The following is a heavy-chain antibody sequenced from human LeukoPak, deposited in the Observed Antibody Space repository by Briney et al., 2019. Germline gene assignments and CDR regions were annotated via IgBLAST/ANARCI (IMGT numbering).Heavy chain of an antibody. CDR3: ARALNPLPGTYYFDS. J-gene: IGHJ4*02. Sequence: PSETLSLTCTVSGGSVSSYYWSWIQQPPGKGLEWIGYIYYSGSTNYNPSLKSRVTMSVDTSKNQFSLKLSSVTAADTAVYYCARALNPLPGTYYFDSWGQGTPVTVSS. V-gene: IGHV4-59*02. D-gene: IGHD2-15*01. CDR2: IYYSGST. CDR1: GGSVSSYY.